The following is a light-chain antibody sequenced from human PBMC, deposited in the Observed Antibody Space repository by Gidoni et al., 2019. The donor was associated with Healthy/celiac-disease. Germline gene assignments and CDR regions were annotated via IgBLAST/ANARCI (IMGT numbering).Light chain of an antibody. Sequence: EIVMTQSTATLSVSPGERATLSCRASQSVSSNLAWYQQKPGQAPRLLIYGASTRATGIPARFSGSGSGTEFTLTISSLQSEDFAVYYCQQYNNWPPVTFXQXTRLEIK. J-gene: IGKJ5*01. V-gene: IGKV3-15*01. CDR1: QSVSSN. CDR2: GAS. CDR3: QQYNNWPPVT.